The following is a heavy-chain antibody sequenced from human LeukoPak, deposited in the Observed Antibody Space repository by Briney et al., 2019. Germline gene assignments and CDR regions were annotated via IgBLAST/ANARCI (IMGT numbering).Heavy chain of an antibody. D-gene: IGHD2-2*01. J-gene: IGHJ4*02. CDR1: GFIVSSNY. CDR3: TTDEGCSSTSCYAWGDFDY. Sequence: GGSLRLSCAASGFIVSSNYMSWVRQAPGKGLEWVSVIYSGGSTYYADSVKGRFTISRDNSKNTLYLQMNSLRAEDTAVYYCTTDEGCSSTSCYAWGDFDYWGQGTLVTVSS. V-gene: IGHV3-53*01. CDR2: IYSGGST.